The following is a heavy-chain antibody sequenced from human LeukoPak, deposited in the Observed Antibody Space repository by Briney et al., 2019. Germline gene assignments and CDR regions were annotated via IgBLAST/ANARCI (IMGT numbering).Heavy chain of an antibody. V-gene: IGHV4-59*01. D-gene: IGHD2-21*02. J-gene: IGHJ3*02. CDR3: ARDRRVGGDSTYAFDI. Sequence: SETLSLTCTVSGGSISSYYWSWIRQPPGKGLEWIGYIYYSGSTNYNPSLKSRVTISVDTSKNQFSLKLSSVTAADTAVYYCARDRRVGGDSTYAFDIWGQGTMVTVSS. CDR1: GGSISSYY. CDR2: IYYSGST.